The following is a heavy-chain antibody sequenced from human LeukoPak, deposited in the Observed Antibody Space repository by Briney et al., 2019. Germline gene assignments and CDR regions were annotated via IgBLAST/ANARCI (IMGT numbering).Heavy chain of an antibody. V-gene: IGHV1-69*04. CDR3: ARVFRAAAGWYFDY. CDR1: GGTFSSYA. J-gene: IGHJ4*02. CDR2: IIPILGIA. Sequence: SVKVSCKASGGTFSSYAISWVRQAPGQGLEWMGRIIPILGIANYAQKFQGRVTITADKSTSTAYMELSSLRSEDTAVYYCARVFRAAAGWYFDYWGQGTLVTVSS. D-gene: IGHD6-13*01.